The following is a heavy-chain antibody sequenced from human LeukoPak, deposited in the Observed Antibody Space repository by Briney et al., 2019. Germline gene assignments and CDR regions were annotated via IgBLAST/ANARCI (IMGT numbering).Heavy chain of an antibody. J-gene: IGHJ4*02. CDR2: IYYSGST. V-gene: IGHV4-59*06. CDR1: GGSISSYY. CDR3: AGLFCGGDCFDY. D-gene: IGHD2-21*02. Sequence: PSETLSLTCTVSGGSISSYYWSWIRQHPGKGLEWIGYIYYSGSTYYNPSLKSRVTISVDTSKNQFSLKLSSVTAADMAVYYCAGLFCGGDCFDYWGQGTLVTVSS.